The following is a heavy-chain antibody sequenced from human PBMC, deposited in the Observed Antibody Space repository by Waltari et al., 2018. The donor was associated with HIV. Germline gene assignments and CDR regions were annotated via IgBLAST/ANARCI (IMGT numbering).Heavy chain of an antibody. V-gene: IGHV3-30-3*01. CDR1: GFTLSSSA. J-gene: IGHJ6*02. CDR3: ARASVLRYFDWLLDEDYGMDV. Sequence: QVQLVESGGGVVQPGRSLRLSCGASGFTLSSSAMHWVRQAPGKGLGWVAVISYDGINKEYTDSVKGRFTISRDNSRSTLYLQMNSLRAEDTALYYCARASVLRYFDWLLDEDYGMDVWGQGTTVTVSS. CDR2: ISYDGINK. D-gene: IGHD3-9*01.